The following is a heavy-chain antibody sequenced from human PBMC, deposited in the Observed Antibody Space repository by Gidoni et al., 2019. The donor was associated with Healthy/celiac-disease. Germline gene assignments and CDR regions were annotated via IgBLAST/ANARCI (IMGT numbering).Heavy chain of an antibody. V-gene: IGHV3-7*01. Sequence: EVQLVESGGGLVQPGGSLRLSCAASGFTFRCYWMSWFRQAPGKGLAWVANIKQDGSEKYYVDSVKGRFTISRDNAKNSLYLQRNSLRAEDTAVYYCARDRFGHYYDSSGYSPSYYYGMDVWGQGTTVTVSS. CDR2: IKQDGSEK. D-gene: IGHD3-22*01. J-gene: IGHJ6*02. CDR1: GFTFRCYW. CDR3: ARDRFGHYYDSSGYSPSYYYGMDV.